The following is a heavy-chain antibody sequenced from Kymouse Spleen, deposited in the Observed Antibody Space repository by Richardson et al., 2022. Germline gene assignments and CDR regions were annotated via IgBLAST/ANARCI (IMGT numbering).Heavy chain of an antibody. D-gene: IGHD2-2*02. CDR1: GGSFSGYY. J-gene: IGHJ6*02. CDR2: INHSGST. V-gene: IGHV4-34*01. Sequence: QVQLQQWGAGLLKPSETLSLTCAVYGGSFSGYYWSWIRQPPGKGLEWIGEINHSGSTNYNPSLKSRVTISVDTSKNQFSLKLSSVTAADTAVYYCARVPYAGYYYYGMDVWGQGTTVTVSS. CDR3: ARVPYAGYYYYGMDV.